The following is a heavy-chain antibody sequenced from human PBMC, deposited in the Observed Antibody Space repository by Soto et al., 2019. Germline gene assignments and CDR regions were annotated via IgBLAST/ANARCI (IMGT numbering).Heavy chain of an antibody. CDR2: INHSGST. D-gene: IGHD6-13*01. CDR3: ARLLSWDPDY. V-gene: IGHV4-34*01. CDR1: GGSFSGYY. J-gene: IGHJ4*02. Sequence: SETLSLTCAVYGGSFSGYYWSWIRQPPGKGLEWIGEINHSGSTNYNPSLKSRVTISVDTSKNQFSLKLSSVTAADTAVYYCARLLSWDPDYWGQGTMVTVYS.